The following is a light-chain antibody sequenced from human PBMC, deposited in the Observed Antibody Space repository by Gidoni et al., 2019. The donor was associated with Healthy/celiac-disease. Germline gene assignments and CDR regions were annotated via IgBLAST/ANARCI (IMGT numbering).Light chain of an antibody. J-gene: IGLJ2*01. CDR3: SSYTSSSTLV. CDR2: DVS. Sequence: QSALTQPASVSGSPGPSITISCTGTSSDLGGYNSVSWYQQHPGKAPKLMIYDVSNRPSGVSNRFSASKSGNTASLTISGLQAEDEADYYCSSYTSSSTLVFGGGTKLTVL. V-gene: IGLV2-14*03. CDR1: SSDLGGYNS.